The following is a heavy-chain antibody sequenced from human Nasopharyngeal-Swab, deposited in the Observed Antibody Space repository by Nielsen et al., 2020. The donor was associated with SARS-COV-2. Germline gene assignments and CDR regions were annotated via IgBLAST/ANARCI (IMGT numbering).Heavy chain of an antibody. CDR3: ARTDSSGYYPVTYYYYGMDV. D-gene: IGHD3-22*01. V-gene: IGHV3-30-3*01. CDR2: ISYDGSNK. Sequence: RQCPGQGLEWVAVISYDGSNKYYADSVKGRFTISRDNSKNTLYLQMNSLRAEDTAVYYCARTDSSGYYPVTYYYYGMDVWGQGTTVTVSS. J-gene: IGHJ6*02.